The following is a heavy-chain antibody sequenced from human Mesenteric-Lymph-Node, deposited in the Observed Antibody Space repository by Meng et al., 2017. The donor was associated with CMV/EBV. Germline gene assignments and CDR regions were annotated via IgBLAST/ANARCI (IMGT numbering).Heavy chain of an antibody. V-gene: IGHV4-39*07. Sequence: GSLRLSCTVSGGSISSSSYYWGWIRQPPGKGLEWIGSIYYSGSTYYNPSLKSRVTISVDTSKNQFSLKLSSVTAADTAVYYCARDGLLWFGEYDYYYGMDVWGQGTTVTVSS. CDR1: GGSISSSSYY. D-gene: IGHD3-10*01. J-gene: IGHJ6*02. CDR2: IYYSGST. CDR3: ARDGLLWFGEYDYYYGMDV.